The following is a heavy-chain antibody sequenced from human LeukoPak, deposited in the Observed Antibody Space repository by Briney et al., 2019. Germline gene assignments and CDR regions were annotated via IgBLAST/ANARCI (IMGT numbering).Heavy chain of an antibody. V-gene: IGHV4-59*12. D-gene: IGHD5-12*01. CDR1: GGSISSYY. CDR2: IYYSGST. Sequence: SETLSLTCTVSGGSISSYYWSWIRQPPGKGLEWIGYIYYSGSTNYNPSLKSRVTISVDTSKNQFSLTLSSVTAADTAVYFCARENSGCGDTLVPDYWGQGILVTVSS. CDR3: ARENSGCGDTLVPDY. J-gene: IGHJ4*02.